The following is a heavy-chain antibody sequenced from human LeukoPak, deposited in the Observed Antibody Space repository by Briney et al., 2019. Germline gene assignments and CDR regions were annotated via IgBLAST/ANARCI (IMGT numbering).Heavy chain of an antibody. CDR1: GFTFSHYE. CDR3: ARVVGYYGSGNYYFDY. V-gene: IGHV3-48*03. D-gene: IGHD3-10*01. CDR2: ISTSGSTI. J-gene: IGHJ4*02. Sequence: SGGSLRLSCAASGFTFSHYEMNWVRQAPGKGLEWLSYISTSGSTIFYADSVKGRFTSSGDNAKNSLYVQMNSLRAEDTAVYYCARVVGYYGSGNYYFDYWGRGTLVTVSS.